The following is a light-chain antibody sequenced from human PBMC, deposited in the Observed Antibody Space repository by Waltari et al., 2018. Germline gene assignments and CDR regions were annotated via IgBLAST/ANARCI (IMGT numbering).Light chain of an antibody. Sequence: DIQMTQSPSTLSASVGDKVTITCRASQTINNWLAWYQLKPGKAPKLLIYDASTLDNGVPSRFSGSRYETEFTLTCGSLQPDDFATYCCHQYNSFSGSFGQGTKVEVK. CDR3: HQYNSFSGS. J-gene: IGKJ1*01. CDR1: QTINNW. CDR2: DAS. V-gene: IGKV1-5*03.